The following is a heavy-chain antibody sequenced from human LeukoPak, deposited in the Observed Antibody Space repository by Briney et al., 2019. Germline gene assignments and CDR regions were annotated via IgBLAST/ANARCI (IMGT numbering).Heavy chain of an antibody. CDR1: GFTFSSYD. CDR2: IGTAGDP. D-gene: IGHD6-19*01. CDR3: VRASRGWYYFDY. Sequence: GGSLRLSCAASGFTFSSYDMHWVRQVTGKGLEWVSAIGTAGDPSYPGSVKGRFTISREIAKNSLYLQMNSLRDGDTAVYYCVRASRGWYYFDYWGQGTLVTVSS. J-gene: IGHJ4*02. V-gene: IGHV3-13*05.